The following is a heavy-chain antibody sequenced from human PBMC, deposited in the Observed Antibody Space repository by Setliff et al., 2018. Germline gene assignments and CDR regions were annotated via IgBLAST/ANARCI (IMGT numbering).Heavy chain of an antibody. J-gene: IGHJ4*02. D-gene: IGHD3-22*01. CDR1: GDTFSTYS. Sequence: GASVKVSCKASGDTFSTYSLSWVRQAPGQGLEWMGWINNYNFNTQYAQKFQGRVTVTTDTSTTTAYMELRSLRADDTAVYYCARINFYVSSGYYYAPELWGQGTLVTVSS. CDR3: ARINFYVSSGYYYAPEL. CDR2: INNYNFNT. V-gene: IGHV1-18*01.